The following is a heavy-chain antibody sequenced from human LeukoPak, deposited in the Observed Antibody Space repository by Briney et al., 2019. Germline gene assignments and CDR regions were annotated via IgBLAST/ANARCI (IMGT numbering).Heavy chain of an antibody. CDR1: GFTFSSYV. Sequence: GSLRLSCAASGFTFSSYVMNWVRQTPGKGLEWVSTINDGGGGTSYADSVKGRFTISRDNSKNTLYLQMNSLRAEDTAIYYCAKGGHLGFCSSTSCENYYYYYGMDVWGKGTTVTVSS. J-gene: IGHJ6*04. CDR2: INDGGGGT. CDR3: AKGGHLGFCSSTSCENYYYYYGMDV. D-gene: IGHD2-2*01. V-gene: IGHV3-23*01.